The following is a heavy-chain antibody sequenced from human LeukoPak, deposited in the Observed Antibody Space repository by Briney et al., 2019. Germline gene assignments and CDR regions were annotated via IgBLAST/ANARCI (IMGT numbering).Heavy chain of an antibody. D-gene: IGHD2-2*01. CDR2: ISSSSATK. V-gene: IGHV3-48*02. CDR3: ARVRLSPQFQLFYYYMDV. CDR1: VFTLSSYR. Sequence: GGWLRLSLLASVFTLSSYRMNGLRPAAAKGLAWISDISSSSATKYYADSVKGRFTVSRHNAKNTVYLQMNRLMHENTAVYYYARVRLSPQFQLFYYYMDVRGKGAKVSVCS. J-gene: IGHJ6*03.